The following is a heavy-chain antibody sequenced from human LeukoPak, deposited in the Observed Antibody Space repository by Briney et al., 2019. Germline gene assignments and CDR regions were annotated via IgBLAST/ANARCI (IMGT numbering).Heavy chain of an antibody. CDR1: GYTFTGYY. CDR2: INTNTGNP. D-gene: IGHD1-26*01. Sequence: ASVKVSCKASGYTFTGYYMHWVRQAPGQGLEWMGWINTNTGNPTYAQDYTGRFVFSLDTSVSTTYLQISRLKAEDTAVYYCASGPSYSGSNEYFDSWGQGTLVTVSS. CDR3: ASGPSYSGSNEYFDS. V-gene: IGHV7-4-1*02. J-gene: IGHJ4*02.